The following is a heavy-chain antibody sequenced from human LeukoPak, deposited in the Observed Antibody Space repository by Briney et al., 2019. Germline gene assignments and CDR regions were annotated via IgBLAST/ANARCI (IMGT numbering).Heavy chain of an antibody. CDR1: GGSITTYS. CDR3: ARAAYCTGASGYFDY. J-gene: IGHJ4*02. V-gene: IGHV4-4*07. D-gene: IGHD2-8*02. CDR2: IYASGST. Sequence: SETLSLTCTVSGGSITTYSWSWIRQPAGKGLELIGRIYASGSTTYNPSLKSRVTMSVDTSKNQFSVRLTSVAAADTAVYYCARAAYCTGASGYFDYWCQGTLVTVSS.